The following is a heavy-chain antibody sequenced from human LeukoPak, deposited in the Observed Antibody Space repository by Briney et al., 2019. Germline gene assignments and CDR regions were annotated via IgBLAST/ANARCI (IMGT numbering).Heavy chain of an antibody. Sequence: SDTLSLTRVVSGGSIRHYYWRWMRPPPGRGRAGIGYIDYIWSTNYNPSLRSRVTISVDPSKNQFSLKLSSVTAADTAVYYCARMDVEGNWFDPWGQGTLVTVSS. CDR1: GGSIRHYY. CDR2: IDYIWST. J-gene: IGHJ5*02. CDR3: ARMDVEGNWFDP. D-gene: IGHD3/OR15-3a*01. V-gene: IGHV4-59*07.